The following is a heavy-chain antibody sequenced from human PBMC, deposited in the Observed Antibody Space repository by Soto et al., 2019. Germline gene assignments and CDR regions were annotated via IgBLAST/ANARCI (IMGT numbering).Heavy chain of an antibody. J-gene: IGHJ3*02. Sequence: PSETLSLTCAVSGGSISSGGYSWGWIRQPPGKRLEWIGYFYHTGNTFYNPSLESRVTISVDRSKNQLSLHLSSVTAADTAAYYCARYGDTSAFDIWGQGTVVTVSS. CDR2: FYHTGNT. CDR3: ARYGDTSAFDI. CDR1: GGSISSGGYS. V-gene: IGHV4-30-2*01. D-gene: IGHD7-27*01.